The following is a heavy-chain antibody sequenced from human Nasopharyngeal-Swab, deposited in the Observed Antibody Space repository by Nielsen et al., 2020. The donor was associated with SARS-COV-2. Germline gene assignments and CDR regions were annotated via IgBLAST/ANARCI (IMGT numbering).Heavy chain of an antibody. CDR1: GGSISSSSYY. CDR3: ARQGITIFGVVIISTPKSNWFDP. CDR2: IYYSGST. Sequence: GSLRLSCTVSGGSISSSSYYWGWIRQPPGKGLEWIGSIYYSGSTYYNPSLKSRVTISVDTSKNQFSLKLSSVTAADTAVYYCARQGITIFGVVIISTPKSNWFDPWGQGTLVTVSS. D-gene: IGHD3-3*01. J-gene: IGHJ5*02. V-gene: IGHV4-39*01.